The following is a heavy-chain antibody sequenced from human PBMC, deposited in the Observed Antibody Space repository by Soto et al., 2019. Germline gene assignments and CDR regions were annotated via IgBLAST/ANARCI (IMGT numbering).Heavy chain of an antibody. CDR1: GGTFSSYA. Sequence: QVQLVQSGAEVKKPGSSVKVSCKASGGTFSSYAISWVRQAPGQGLEWMGGIIPIFGTANYAQKFQGRVTITADESTSTAYMELSSLRSEDTAVYYCARASLRHMVVVTASYYGMDVWGQGTTVTVSS. CDR2: IIPIFGTA. CDR3: ARASLRHMVVVTASYYGMDV. J-gene: IGHJ6*02. D-gene: IGHD2-21*02. V-gene: IGHV1-69*01.